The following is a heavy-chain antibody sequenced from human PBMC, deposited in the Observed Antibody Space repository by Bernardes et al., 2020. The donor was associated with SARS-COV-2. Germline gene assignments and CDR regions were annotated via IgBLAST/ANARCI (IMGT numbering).Heavy chain of an antibody. D-gene: IGHD2-2*02. Sequence: SETLSLTCTVSGGSISSYYWSWIRQPPGKGLEWIGYIYYSGSTNYNPSLKSRVTISVDTSKNQFSLKLSSVTAADTAVYYCARRNRYCSSTSCYTPVFDYGMDVWGQGTTVTVSS. CDR3: ARRNRYCSSTSCYTPVFDYGMDV. CDR2: IYYSGST. V-gene: IGHV4-59*08. J-gene: IGHJ6*02. CDR1: GGSISSYY.